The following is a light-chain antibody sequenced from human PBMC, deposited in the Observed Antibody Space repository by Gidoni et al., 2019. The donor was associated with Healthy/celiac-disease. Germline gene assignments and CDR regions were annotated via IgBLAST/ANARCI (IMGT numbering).Light chain of an antibody. J-gene: IGLJ2*01. CDR3: QSYDSSNQV. CDR2: EDN. CDR1: SGSIASNY. V-gene: IGLV6-57*04. Sequence: NFMLTQPHSVSASPGKTVTISCTRSSGSIASNYVQWYQQRPGSAPTTVIYEDNQSPSGVPDRFSGSIDSSSNSASLTISGLKTEDEADYYCQSYDSSNQVFGGGTKLTVL.